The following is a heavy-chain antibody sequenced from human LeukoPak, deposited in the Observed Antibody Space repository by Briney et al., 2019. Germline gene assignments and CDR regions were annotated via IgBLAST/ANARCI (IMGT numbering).Heavy chain of an antibody. J-gene: IGHJ6*03. CDR1: RFTFSNYW. Sequence: GGSLRLSCAASRFTFSNYWMSWVRQAPGKGLEWVGNIKKDGSEKYYMDSVKGRFTISRDNAKNSLYLQMNSLRAEDTAVYYCAREMDFWSGSDAHYYYFMDVRGKGTTVTVSS. CDR2: IKKDGSEK. CDR3: AREMDFWSGSDAHYYYFMDV. V-gene: IGHV3-7*01. D-gene: IGHD3-3*01.